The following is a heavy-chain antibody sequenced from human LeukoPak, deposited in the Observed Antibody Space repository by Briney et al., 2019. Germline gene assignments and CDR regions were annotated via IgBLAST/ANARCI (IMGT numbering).Heavy chain of an antibody. J-gene: IGHJ4*02. CDR3: ARDGVYSSSWPDY. V-gene: IGHV3-7*01. CDR1: GFTFSDYW. Sequence: RGSLRLSCAASGFTFSDYWMSWVRQAPGKGLEWVSNIKKDGSEKYYVDFVEGRFTISRDNAKNSLYLQMNSLRAEDTAVYYCARDGVYSSSWPDYWGQRTLVTVSS. CDR2: IKKDGSEK. D-gene: IGHD6-13*01.